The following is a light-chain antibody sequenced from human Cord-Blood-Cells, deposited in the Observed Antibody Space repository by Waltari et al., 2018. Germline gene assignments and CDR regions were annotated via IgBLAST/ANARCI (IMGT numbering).Light chain of an antibody. J-gene: IGLJ3*02. CDR3: SSYTGSSTWV. Sequence: QPALTQPASVSGSPGQSITISCTGTSSDVSGYNFVSWYQKHPGKAPKLMIYEVSNRPSGVSNRFSGSKSGNTASLTISGLQAEDEADYYCSSYTGSSTWVFGGGTKLTVL. V-gene: IGLV2-14*01. CDR1: SSDVSGYNF. CDR2: EVS.